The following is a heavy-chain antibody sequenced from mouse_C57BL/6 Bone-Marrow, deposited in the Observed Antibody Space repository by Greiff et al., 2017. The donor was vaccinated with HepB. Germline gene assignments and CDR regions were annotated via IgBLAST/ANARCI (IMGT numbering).Heavy chain of an antibody. CDR3: CDDYGAMDY. CDR1: GFTFSNYW. D-gene: IGHD2-3*01. J-gene: IGHJ4*01. V-gene: IGHV6-3*01. CDR2: IRLKSDNYAT. Sequence: EVMLVESGGGLVQPGGSMKLSCVASGFTFSNYWMNWVRQSPEKGLEWVAQIRLKSDNYATHYAESVKGRFTISRDDSKSSVYLQMNNLRAEDTGIYYCCDDYGAMDYWGQGTSVTVSS.